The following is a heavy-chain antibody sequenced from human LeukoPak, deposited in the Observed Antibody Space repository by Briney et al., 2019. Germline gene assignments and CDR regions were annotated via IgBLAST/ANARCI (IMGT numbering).Heavy chain of an antibody. Sequence: GGSLRLSCAASGFTFSSYAMSWVRQAPGKGLEWVSAISGSGGSTYYADSVKGRFTISRDNSKNTLYLQMNSLRAEDTAVYYCAKAGGYSYVRKWYFDYWGQGTLVTVSS. CDR2: ISGSGGST. V-gene: IGHV3-23*01. D-gene: IGHD5-18*01. CDR1: GFTFSSYA. CDR3: AKAGGYSYVRKWYFDY. J-gene: IGHJ4*02.